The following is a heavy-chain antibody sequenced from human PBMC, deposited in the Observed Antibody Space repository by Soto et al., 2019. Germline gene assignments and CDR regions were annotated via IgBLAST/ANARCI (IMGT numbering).Heavy chain of an antibody. CDR1: GFTFSRYS. CDR3: ARESGAYCGGDCYSDY. D-gene: IGHD2-21*02. Sequence: PGGSLRLSCAASGFTFSRYSMNWVRQAPGKGPEWVSSITSSQNYMYYADSVKGRFTISRDNAKNSLYLQMSSLRAEDTAVYYCARESGAYCGGDCYSDYWGQGTLVTVSS. CDR2: ITSSQNYM. J-gene: IGHJ4*02. V-gene: IGHV3-21*01.